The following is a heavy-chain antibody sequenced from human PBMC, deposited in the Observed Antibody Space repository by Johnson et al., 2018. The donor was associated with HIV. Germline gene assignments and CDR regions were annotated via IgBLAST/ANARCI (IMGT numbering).Heavy chain of an antibody. CDR3: ARACRDGYTCDAYDI. CDR2: LFSCGTT. V-gene: IGHV3-66*01. J-gene: IGHJ3*02. Sequence: VQLVESGGGLVQPGGSLRLSCAASGFSVSTYYMSWVRQAPGRGLEWVSVLFSCGTTYYADSVKGSFTISRDNSKNTLFLQMNSLRAEDTAVFYCARACRDGYTCDAYDIWGQGTMVTVSS. D-gene: IGHD5-24*01. CDR1: GFSVSTYY.